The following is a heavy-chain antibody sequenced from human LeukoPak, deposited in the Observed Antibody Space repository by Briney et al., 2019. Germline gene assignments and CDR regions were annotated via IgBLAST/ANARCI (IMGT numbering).Heavy chain of an antibody. Sequence: GGSLRLSCAASGFIFSSYGMHWVRQAPGKGLEWVAVIWYDGNNKYYADSVKGRFTISRDNSKNMLYLQMNSLRAEDTAVYYCARDVTVAAETFDYWGQGTLVTVSS. D-gene: IGHD6-19*01. CDR3: ARDVTVAAETFDY. J-gene: IGHJ4*02. V-gene: IGHV3-33*01. CDR1: GFIFSSYG. CDR2: IWYDGNNK.